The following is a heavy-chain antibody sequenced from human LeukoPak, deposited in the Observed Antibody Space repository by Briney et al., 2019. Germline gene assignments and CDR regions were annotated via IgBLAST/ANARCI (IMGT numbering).Heavy chain of an antibody. J-gene: IGHJ4*02. CDR2: ISYDGRNE. Sequence: GGSLRLSCAASGFIFSTYAMHWVRQAPGKGLEWVTVISYDGRNEYYADSVKSRFTIPRDNSKSTLFLQMNSLRDEDSALYYCARDRGSLTSCRGADCYSRIDYWGQGTLVTVSS. V-gene: IGHV3-30*04. CDR3: ARDRGSLTSCRGADCYSRIDY. CDR1: GFIFSTYA. D-gene: IGHD2-21*02.